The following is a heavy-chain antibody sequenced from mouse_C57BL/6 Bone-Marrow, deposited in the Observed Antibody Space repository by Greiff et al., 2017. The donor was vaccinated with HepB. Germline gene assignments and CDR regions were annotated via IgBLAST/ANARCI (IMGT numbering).Heavy chain of an antibody. J-gene: IGHJ2*01. Sequence: VQLQQSGAELVKPGASVKMSCKASGYTFTTYPIEWMKQNHGKSLEWIGNFHPYNDDTKYNEKFKGKATLTVEKSSSTVYMELNSLTSEDSAVYYCARVYYGSSPYYFDYWGQGTTLTVSS. D-gene: IGHD1-1*01. CDR1: GYTFTTYP. CDR2: FHPYNDDT. V-gene: IGHV1-47*01. CDR3: ARVYYGSSPYYFDY.